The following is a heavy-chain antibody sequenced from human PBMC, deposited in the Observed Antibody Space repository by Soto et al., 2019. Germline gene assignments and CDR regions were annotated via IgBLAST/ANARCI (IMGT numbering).Heavy chain of an antibody. CDR1: GFTFSSYG. CDR3: AKDGADLECLTTLYYFDY. CDR2: ISYDGSNK. J-gene: IGHJ4*02. D-gene: IGHD1-1*01. V-gene: IGHV3-30*18. Sequence: GGSLRLSCAASGFTFSSYGMHWVRQAPGKGLEWVAVISYDGSNKYYADSVKGRFTTSRDNSKNTLYLQMNSLRAEDTAVYYCAKDGADLECLTTLYYFDYWGQGTLVTVSS.